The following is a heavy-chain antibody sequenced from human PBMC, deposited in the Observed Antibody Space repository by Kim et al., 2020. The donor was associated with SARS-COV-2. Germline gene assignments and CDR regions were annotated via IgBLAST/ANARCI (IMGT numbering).Heavy chain of an antibody. D-gene: IGHD3-3*01. J-gene: IGHJ4*02. CDR3: ARGRITIFGVVTEFDY. Sequence: SLRSRVTISVDTSKNQFSLRLSSVTAADTAVYYGARGRITIFGVVTEFDYWGQGTLVTVSS. V-gene: IGHV4-31*02.